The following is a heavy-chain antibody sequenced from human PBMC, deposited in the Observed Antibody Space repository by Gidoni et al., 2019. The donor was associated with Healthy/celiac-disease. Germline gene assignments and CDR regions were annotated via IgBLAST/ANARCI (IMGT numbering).Heavy chain of an antibody. Sequence: QVQLVQSGAEVKKPGSSVKVSCRASGGTCSSYAISWVRQAPGQGLEWMGRIIPILGIAKYAKKFQGRVTITADKSTSTAYMELSRLRSEDTAVYYCASGGALVPAAISTPHFDYWGQGTLVTVSS. V-gene: IGHV1-69*04. CDR2: IIPILGIA. CDR3: ASGGALVPAAISTPHFDY. CDR1: GGTCSSYA. J-gene: IGHJ4*02. D-gene: IGHD2-2*01.